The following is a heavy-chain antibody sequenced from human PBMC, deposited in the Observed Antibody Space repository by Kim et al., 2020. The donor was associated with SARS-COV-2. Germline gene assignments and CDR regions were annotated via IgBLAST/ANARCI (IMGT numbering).Heavy chain of an antibody. CDR2: INHSGST. D-gene: IGHD3-22*01. V-gene: IGHV4-34*01. J-gene: IGHJ3*02. Sequence: SETLSLTCAVYGGSFSGYYWSWIRQPPGKGLEWIGEINHSGSTNYNPSLKSRVTISVDTSKNQFSLKLSSVTAADTAVDYCARGGYPCYYDSSGYYYVRVCAFDIWGQGEMVTVSS. CDR3: ARGGYPCYYDSSGYYYVRVCAFDI. CDR1: GGSFSGYY.